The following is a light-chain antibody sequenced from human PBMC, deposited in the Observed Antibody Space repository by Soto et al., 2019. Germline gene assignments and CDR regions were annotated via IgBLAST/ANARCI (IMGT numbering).Light chain of an antibody. CDR3: QQFNNYPIT. CDR1: RGITNY. V-gene: IGKV1-9*01. CDR2: AAS. J-gene: IGKJ5*01. Sequence: DVQLTQSPSFLSASVGDSVTITCRASRGITNYLAWYQQKPGKAPKLLIYAASTLQSEVPSRFSGSGSGTEFTLTISSLQPEDFATYYCQQFNNYPITFGQGTRLEIK.